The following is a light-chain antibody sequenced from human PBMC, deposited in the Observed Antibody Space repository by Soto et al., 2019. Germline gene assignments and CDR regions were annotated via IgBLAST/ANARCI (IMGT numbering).Light chain of an antibody. CDR1: QNINTW. J-gene: IGKJ1*01. CDR3: QQYNNYFWA. Sequence: DIQITQSPATVSASVGDRVTITCRASQNINTWLAWYQQKPGKAPKLLILKASSLESGVPSRFSGSGSGTEIPPTISSLQPDDLATYYCQQYNNYFWAFGQGTKVDI. CDR2: KAS. V-gene: IGKV1-5*03.